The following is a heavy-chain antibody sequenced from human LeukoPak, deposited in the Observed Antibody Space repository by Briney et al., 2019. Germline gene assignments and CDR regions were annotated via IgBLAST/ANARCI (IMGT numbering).Heavy chain of an antibody. J-gene: IGHJ4*02. V-gene: IGHV3-74*01. Sequence: PGGSLRLSCAASGFTFSSYWMHWVRQAPGKGLVWVSRINSDGSSTSYADSVKGRFTISRDNAKNTLYLQMNSLRAEDTAVYYCASAGTVPEETGGYVYWGQGTLVTVSS. CDR2: INSDGSST. D-gene: IGHD6-13*01. CDR1: GFTFSSYW. CDR3: ASAGTVPEETGGYVY.